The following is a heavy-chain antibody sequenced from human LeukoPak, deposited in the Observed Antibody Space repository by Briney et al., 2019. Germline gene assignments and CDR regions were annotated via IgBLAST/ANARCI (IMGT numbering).Heavy chain of an antibody. CDR2: IIGSATSR. CDR3: AQHPGPYGANPFNS. J-gene: IGHJ4*02. CDR1: GWTFLNYP. V-gene: IGHV3-23*01. Sequence: GGALRLSFVASGWTFLNYPLTSVRQPRFKGLDGVSTIIGSATSRFYAASVEGRFPISRANSNTTLYLHLSGLRVEATAVYYCAQHPGPYGANPFNSCGLGVLVTV. D-gene: IGHD4-23*01.